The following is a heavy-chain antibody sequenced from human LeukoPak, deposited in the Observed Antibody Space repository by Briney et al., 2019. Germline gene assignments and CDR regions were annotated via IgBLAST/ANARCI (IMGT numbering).Heavy chain of an antibody. V-gene: IGHV1-2*06. CDR1: GYTFTGYY. CDR3: ARSSRLAYSSSSLDY. J-gene: IGHJ4*02. CDR2: INPNSGGT. Sequence: GASVKVSCKASGYTFTGYYMHWVRQAPGQGLEWMVRINPNSGGTNYAQKFQGRVTMTRDTSISTAYTELSRLRSDDTAVYYCARSSRLAYSSSSLDYWGQGTLVTVSS. D-gene: IGHD6-6*01.